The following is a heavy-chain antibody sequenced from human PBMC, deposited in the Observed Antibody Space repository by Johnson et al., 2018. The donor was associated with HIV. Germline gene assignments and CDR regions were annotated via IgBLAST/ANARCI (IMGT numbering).Heavy chain of an antibody. CDR3: ARDQVVTATTDAFDI. CDR2: IYSGGST. D-gene: IGHD2-21*02. V-gene: IGHV3-66*01. Sequence: VQLVESGGGLVQPGGSLRLSCAASGFTVSSNYMSWVRQTPGKGLEWVSVIYSGGSTYYADSVKGRFTISRDNSKNTLYLQMNSLRAEDTAVYYCARDQVVTATTDAFDIWGQGTVVTVSS. CDR1: GFTVSSNY. J-gene: IGHJ3*02.